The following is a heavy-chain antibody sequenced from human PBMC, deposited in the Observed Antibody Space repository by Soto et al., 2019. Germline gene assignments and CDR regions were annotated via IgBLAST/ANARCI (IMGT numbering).Heavy chain of an antibody. J-gene: IGHJ6*02. CDR1: GGSISSGDYY. Sequence: QVQLQESGPGLVKPSQTLSLTCTVSGGSISSGDYYWSWIRQPPGKGLEWIGYIYYSGSIYYNPSIMSRVTISVDTSKNQFSLKLSSVTAADTAVYYCARDLGTDTKYYYGMDVWGQGTTVTVSS. CDR2: IYYSGSI. D-gene: IGHD1-1*01. V-gene: IGHV4-30-4*01. CDR3: ARDLGTDTKYYYGMDV.